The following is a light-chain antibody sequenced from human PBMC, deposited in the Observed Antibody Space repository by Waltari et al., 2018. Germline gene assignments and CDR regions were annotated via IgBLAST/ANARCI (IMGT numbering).Light chain of an antibody. Sequence: EIVMTQSPATLSVSPGEGASLSCRASQSVSNNLAWYRPKPGQAPRLLVYGASTRATGIPARFSGSGSGTEFTLTISSLQSEDFALYYCQQYDTWPPLTFGGGTKVEIK. V-gene: IGKV3-15*01. CDR3: QQYDTWPPLT. CDR2: GAS. J-gene: IGKJ4*01. CDR1: QSVSNN.